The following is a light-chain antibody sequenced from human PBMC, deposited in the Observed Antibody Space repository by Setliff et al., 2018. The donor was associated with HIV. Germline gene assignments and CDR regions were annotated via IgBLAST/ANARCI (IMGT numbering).Light chain of an antibody. Sequence: QSVLTQPASVSGSPGQSITISCTGTSSDIGAYNYVSWYQQYPGKAPKLVIYDVTIRPSGVPDRFSGSKSGNTASLTVSGLQAEDEADYYCSSYAGSNNFRVFGTGTKGTVL. V-gene: IGLV2-8*01. CDR1: SSDIGAYNY. CDR3: SSYAGSNNFRV. J-gene: IGLJ1*01. CDR2: DVT.